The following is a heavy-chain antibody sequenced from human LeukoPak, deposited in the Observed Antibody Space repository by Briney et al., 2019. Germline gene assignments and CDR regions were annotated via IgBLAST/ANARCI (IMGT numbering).Heavy chain of an antibody. J-gene: IGHJ4*02. V-gene: IGHV1-2*02. CDR1: GYTFTGYY. D-gene: IGHD5-18*01. CDR2: INPNSGGT. CDR3: AREGYSYGAPGY. Sequence: APVKVSCKASGYTFTGYYMHWVRQAPGQGLEWMGWINPNSGGTNYAQKFQGRVTMTRDTSTSTVYMELSSLRSEDTAVYYCAREGYSYGAPGYWGQGTLVTVSS.